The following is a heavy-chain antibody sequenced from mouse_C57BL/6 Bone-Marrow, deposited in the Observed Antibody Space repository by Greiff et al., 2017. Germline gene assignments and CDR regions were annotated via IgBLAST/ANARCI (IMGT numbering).Heavy chain of an antibody. CDR2: INYDGSCT. Sequence: EVKLVESEGGLVQPGSSMKLSCTASGFTFSDYYMAWVRQVPEKGLEWVANINYDGSCTYYLDTLKSRFIISRDNAKNILYLQMSSLKSEDTATYYCARDGYFYGIDYWGQGTTLTVSS. CDR3: ARDGYFYGIDY. D-gene: IGHD1-1*01. V-gene: IGHV5-16*01. J-gene: IGHJ2*01. CDR1: GFTFSDYY.